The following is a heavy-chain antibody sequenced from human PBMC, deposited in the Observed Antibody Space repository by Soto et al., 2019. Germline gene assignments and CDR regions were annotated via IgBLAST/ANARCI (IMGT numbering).Heavy chain of an antibody. D-gene: IGHD2-2*01. V-gene: IGHV4-4*02. CDR2: IYHSGST. Sequence: RSLTCAVSGGSISSSNWWSWVRQPPGKGLEWIGEIYHSGSTNYNPSLKSRVTISVDKSKNQFSLKLSSVTAADTAVYYCARGSSSADDQLLLNRFDPWGQGTLVTVSS. J-gene: IGHJ5*02. CDR1: GGSISSSNW. CDR3: ARGSSSADDQLLLNRFDP.